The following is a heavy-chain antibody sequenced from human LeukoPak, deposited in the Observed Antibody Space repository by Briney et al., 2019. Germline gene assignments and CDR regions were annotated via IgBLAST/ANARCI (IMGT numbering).Heavy chain of an antibody. D-gene: IGHD3-22*01. CDR1: GFVFRNCE. CDR3: ASGTMIVPYYFEY. Sequence: GGSLRLSCEVSGFVFRNCEMNWVRQAPGEGLEWLSYTSSSGDTRYYADSVKGRFTISRDNSKNTLYLQMNSLRAEDTAVYYCASGTMIVPYYFEYWGQGTLVTVSS. CDR2: TSSSGDTR. J-gene: IGHJ4*02. V-gene: IGHV3-48*03.